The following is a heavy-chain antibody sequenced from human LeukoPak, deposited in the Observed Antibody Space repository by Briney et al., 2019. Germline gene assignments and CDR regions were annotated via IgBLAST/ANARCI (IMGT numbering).Heavy chain of an antibody. D-gene: IGHD6-19*01. CDR1: GGSISSYF. CDR3: ARDDMAVAGIPFDY. Sequence: PSETLSLTCTVSGGSISSYFWSWIRQPAGKGLEWIGRIYSSGNTNNNPSLKSRVTMSIDTSKNEFSLKLSSVTAADTAVYYCARDDMAVAGIPFDYWGRGTLVTVSS. CDR2: IYSSGNT. J-gene: IGHJ4*02. V-gene: IGHV4-4*07.